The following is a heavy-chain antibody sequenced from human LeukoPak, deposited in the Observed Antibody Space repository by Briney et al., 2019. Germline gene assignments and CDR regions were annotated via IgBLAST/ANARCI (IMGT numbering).Heavy chain of an antibody. CDR1: GYTFTGYY. Sequence: VASVKVSCKASGYTFTGYYMHWVRQAPGQGLEWMGRINPNSGGTNYAQKFQGRVTMTRDTSISTAYMELSRLRSGDTAVYYCARGYYDSSGYYSPGDYWGQGTLVTVSS. V-gene: IGHV1-2*06. J-gene: IGHJ4*02. CDR3: ARGYYDSSGYYSPGDY. D-gene: IGHD3-22*01. CDR2: INPNSGGT.